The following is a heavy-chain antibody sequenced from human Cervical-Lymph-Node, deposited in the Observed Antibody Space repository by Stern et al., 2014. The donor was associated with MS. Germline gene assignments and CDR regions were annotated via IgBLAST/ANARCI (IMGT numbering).Heavy chain of an antibody. CDR1: GFTFSSYG. D-gene: IGHD2-2*01. V-gene: IGHV3-33*01. CDR2: IWYDGSNK. CDR3: ARDSSKGGSNY. J-gene: IGHJ4*02. Sequence: QVQLVESGGVVVQPGRSLRLACAASGFTFSSYGMHWVRQAPDKGLEWVAVIWYDGSNKYYAVSVKGRFTISRDNSKNTLYLQMNSLRAEDTAVYYCARDSSKGGSNYWGQGTLVTVSS.